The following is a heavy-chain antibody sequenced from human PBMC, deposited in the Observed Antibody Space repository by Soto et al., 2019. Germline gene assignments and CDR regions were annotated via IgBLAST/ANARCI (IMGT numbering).Heavy chain of an antibody. J-gene: IGHJ6*03. D-gene: IGHD2-15*01. V-gene: IGHV4-4*02. CDR3: ARLLRPSDSERYYMDV. CDR1: GGSISSSDW. CDR2: IHHGGST. Sequence: PSETLSLTCAVSGGSISSSDWWSWVRQPPGEELEWIGEIHHGGSTNYNPSLKSRVTISVDTSKNQFSLKLSSVTAADTAVYYCARLLRPSDSERYYMDVWGKGTTVTVSS.